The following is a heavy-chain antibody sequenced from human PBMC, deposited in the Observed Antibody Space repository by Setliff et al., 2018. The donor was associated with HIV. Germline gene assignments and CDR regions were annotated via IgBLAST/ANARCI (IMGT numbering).Heavy chain of an antibody. V-gene: IGHV4-61*09. D-gene: IGHD3-22*01. CDR3: AMLDTSDYFRNNWFDS. Sequence: SETLSLTCTVSGGSISSGTYYWSWIRQPAGKGLEWIGHIYTDGSTNFNPSLRSQVTISADTPKNQLSLKLTSVTAADTAVYYCAMLDTSDYFRNNWFDSWGQGTLVTVSS. CDR1: GGSISSGTYY. J-gene: IGHJ5*01. CDR2: IYTDGST.